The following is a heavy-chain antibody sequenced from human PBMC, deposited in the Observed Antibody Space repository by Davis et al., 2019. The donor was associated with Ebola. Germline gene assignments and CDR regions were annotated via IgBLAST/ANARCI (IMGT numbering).Heavy chain of an antibody. Sequence: ASVTVSCKASGYTFGNYAISWVRQAPGQGLEWIGWMSTYDGDRNYAERFQGRVTMTTDTSTSTASLEVRGLRSDDTAVYYCARGHWLNNFDYWGQGTLVTVSS. J-gene: IGHJ4*02. CDR3: ARGHWLNNFDY. CDR2: MSTYDGDR. V-gene: IGHV1-18*01. D-gene: IGHD2-21*02. CDR1: GYTFGNYA.